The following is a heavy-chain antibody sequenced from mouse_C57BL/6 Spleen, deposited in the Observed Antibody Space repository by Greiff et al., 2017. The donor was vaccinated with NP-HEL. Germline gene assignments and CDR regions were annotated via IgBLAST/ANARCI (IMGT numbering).Heavy chain of an antibody. V-gene: IGHV5-4*03. J-gene: IGHJ3*01. D-gene: IGHD1-1*01. CDR3: ARVSSSYSAWFAY. CDR1: GFTFSSYA. Sequence: EVKLVESGGGLVKPGGSLKLSCAASGFTFSSYAMSWVRQTPEKRLEWVATISDGGSYTYYPDNVKGRFTISRDNAKNNLYLQMSHLKSEDTAMYYCARVSSSYSAWFAYWGQGTLVTVSA. CDR2: ISDGGSYT.